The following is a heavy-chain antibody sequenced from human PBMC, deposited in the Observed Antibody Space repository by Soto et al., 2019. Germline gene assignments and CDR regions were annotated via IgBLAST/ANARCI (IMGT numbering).Heavy chain of an antibody. J-gene: IGHJ4*02. CDR3: AKRPLRDTTFDY. CDR1: GFTFSNYA. CDR2: ISASGGST. V-gene: IGHV3-23*01. D-gene: IGHD1-26*01. Sequence: EVQLLESGGGLVQPGGSLRLSCAAFGFTFSNYAMNWVRQAPGKGLEWVSGISASGGSTNYADSVKGRFTISRDNSKNTLYLQMNSLRAEDTAVYYCAKRPLRDTTFDYWGQGTLVTVSS.